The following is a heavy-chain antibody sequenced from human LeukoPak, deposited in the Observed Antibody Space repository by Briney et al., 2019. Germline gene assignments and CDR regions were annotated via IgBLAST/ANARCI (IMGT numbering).Heavy chain of an antibody. V-gene: IGHV4-59*01. CDR2: IYYSGST. D-gene: IGHD3-16*01. J-gene: IGHJ3*02. CDR1: GGSISSYY. CDR3: AIVGDAFDI. Sequence: SETLSLTCTVSGGSISSYYWSWLRQPPGKGLEWIGYIYYSGSTNYNPSLKSRVTISVDTSKNQFSLKLSSVTAADTAVYYCAIVGDAFDIWGQGTMVTVSS.